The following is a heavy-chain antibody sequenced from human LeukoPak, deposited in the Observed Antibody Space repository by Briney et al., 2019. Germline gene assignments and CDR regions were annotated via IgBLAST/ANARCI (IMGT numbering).Heavy chain of an antibody. V-gene: IGHV4-30-4*07. CDR1: GGSISSGGYS. CDR3: ARASGYYPHMTIGY. Sequence: SETLSLTCAVSGGSISSGGYSWTWIRQPPGKGLEWIGYIYYSRTTYYNPSLKSRLTISVDTSKNLFSLKLSSVTAADTAVYYCARASGYYPHMTIGYWGQGTLVTVSS. D-gene: IGHD3-22*01. CDR2: IYYSRTT. J-gene: IGHJ4*02.